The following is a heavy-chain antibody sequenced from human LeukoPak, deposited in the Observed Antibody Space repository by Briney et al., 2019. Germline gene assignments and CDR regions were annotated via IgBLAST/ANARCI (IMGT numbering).Heavy chain of an antibody. D-gene: IGHD6-13*01. CDR3: ARATSGIAVAGQLYFDY. Sequence: NPSETLSLTCTVSGGSISSYYWSWIRQPPGRGLEWIGYIYYSGSTNYNPSLKSRVTISVDTSKNQFSLKLSSVTAADTAVYYCARATSGIAVAGQLYFDYWGQGTLVTVSS. CDR2: IYYSGST. V-gene: IGHV4-59*01. CDR1: GGSISSYY. J-gene: IGHJ4*02.